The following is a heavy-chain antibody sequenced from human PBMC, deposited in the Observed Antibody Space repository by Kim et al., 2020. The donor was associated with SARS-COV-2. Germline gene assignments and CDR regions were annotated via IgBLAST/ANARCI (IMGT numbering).Heavy chain of an antibody. CDR1: GGSFSGYY. V-gene: IGHV4-34*01. D-gene: IGHD1-1*01. CDR2: INHSGST. Sequence: SETLSLTCAVYGGSFSGYYWSWIRQPPGKGLEWIGEINHSGSTNYNPSLKSRVTISVDTSKNQFSLRLSSVTAADTAVYYCARTPGPLRQLFVRSRYGMDVWGQGTTVTVSS. CDR3: ARTPGPLRQLFVRSRYGMDV. J-gene: IGHJ6*02.